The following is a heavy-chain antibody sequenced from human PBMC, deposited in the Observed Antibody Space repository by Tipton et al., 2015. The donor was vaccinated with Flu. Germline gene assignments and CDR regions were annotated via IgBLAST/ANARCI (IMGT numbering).Heavy chain of an antibody. Sequence: VQLVQSGGEVKEPGESLKISCKGYGYSFTSYYIAWVRQRPGRGLEWMGIIYPGDSDVRYSPSLQGQVTISADKSYRTAYLQWSSLKASDSGVYFCARQIYYDGTSLRGFDVWGQGTLVSVSS. J-gene: IGHJ3*01. CDR3: ARQIYYDGTSLRGFDV. CDR2: IYPGDSDV. V-gene: IGHV5-51*01. D-gene: IGHD4-23*01. CDR1: GYSFTSYY.